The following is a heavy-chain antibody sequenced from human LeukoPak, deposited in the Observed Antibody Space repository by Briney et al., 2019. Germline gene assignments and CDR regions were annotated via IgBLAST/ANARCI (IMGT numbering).Heavy chain of an antibody. CDR3: AKEIHLGGRYYYDSSGYYPDY. CDR1: GFTFSSYG. J-gene: IGHJ4*02. CDR2: ISYDGSNK. D-gene: IGHD3-22*01. Sequence: GGSLRLSCAASGFTFSSYGMHWVRQAPGKGLEWVAVISYDGSNKYYADSVEGRFTISRDNSKNTLYLQMNSLRAEDTAVYYCAKEIHLGGRYYYDSSGYYPDYWGQGTLVTVSS. V-gene: IGHV3-30*18.